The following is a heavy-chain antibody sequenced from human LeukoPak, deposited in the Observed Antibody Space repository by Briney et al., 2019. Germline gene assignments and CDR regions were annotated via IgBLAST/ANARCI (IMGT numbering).Heavy chain of an antibody. D-gene: IGHD2-2*01. CDR1: GGTFSSYA. CDR3: ARGPTQQYQLLVWFDP. J-gene: IGHJ5*02. Sequence: GSSVKVSCKASGGTFSSYAISWVRQAPGQGLEWMGGIIPIFGTANYAQKFRGRVTITADESTSTAYMELSSLRSEDTAVYYCARGPTQQYQLLVWFDPWGQGTLVTVSS. V-gene: IGHV1-69*01. CDR2: IIPIFGTA.